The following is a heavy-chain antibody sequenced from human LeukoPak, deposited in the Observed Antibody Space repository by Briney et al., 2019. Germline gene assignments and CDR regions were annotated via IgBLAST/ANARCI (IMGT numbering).Heavy chain of an antibody. CDR2: ISGSGGST. V-gene: IGHV3-23*01. Sequence: GSLRLSCAASGLTFSSYAMNWVRQAPGKGLEWVSAISGSGGSTYYADSVKGRFTISRDNSKNTLYLQMNSLRAEDTAVYYCAKGKASGWYIVDYWGQGTLVTVSS. CDR1: GLTFSSYA. CDR3: AKGKASGWYIVDY. J-gene: IGHJ4*02. D-gene: IGHD6-19*01.